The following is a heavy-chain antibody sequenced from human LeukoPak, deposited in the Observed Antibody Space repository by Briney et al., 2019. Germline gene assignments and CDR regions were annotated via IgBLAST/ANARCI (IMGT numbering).Heavy chain of an antibody. CDR3: ARERLVPNWFDP. V-gene: IGHV1-8*01. CDR2: MNPNSGNT. J-gene: IGHJ5*02. Sequence: ASVKVSCKASGYTFTSYDINWVRQATGQGLEWMGWMNPNSGNTGYAQKFQGRVTMTRNTSISTAYMELSSLRSEDTAVYYCARERLVPNWFDPWGQGTLVTVSS. CDR1: GYTFTSYD. D-gene: IGHD6-6*01.